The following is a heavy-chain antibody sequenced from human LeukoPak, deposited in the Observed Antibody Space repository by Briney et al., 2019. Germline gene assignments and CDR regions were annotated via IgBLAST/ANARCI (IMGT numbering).Heavy chain of an antibody. Sequence: PSETLSLTCTVSGGSIIRSDYYWGWIPQSRGKRLEWIGSIYYSWITYYNRSLKSRVTISVDTSKNQFSLKLNSVTAADTAVYYCARRKGGGWLEYQGTFDIWGQGTMVTVSS. D-gene: IGHD6-19*01. CDR3: ARRKGGGWLEYQGTFDI. CDR1: GGSIIRSDYY. J-gene: IGHJ3*02. CDR2: IYYSWIT. V-gene: IGHV4-39*01.